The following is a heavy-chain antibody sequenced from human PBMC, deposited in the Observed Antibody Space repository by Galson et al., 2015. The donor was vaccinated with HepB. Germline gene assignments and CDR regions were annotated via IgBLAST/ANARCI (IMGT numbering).Heavy chain of an antibody. CDR3: TRDFAEMATDY. J-gene: IGHJ4*02. Sequence: SLRLSCAVSGFTFSDYRMNWVRQAPGKGLEWISYISRSSIVIYYADFVEGRFTISRDNAKNLLYLQMNSLTDEDTAVYYCTRDFAEMATDYWGQGTMVTVSS. V-gene: IGHV3-48*02. CDR1: GFTFSDYR. CDR2: ISRSSIVI. D-gene: IGHD5-24*01.